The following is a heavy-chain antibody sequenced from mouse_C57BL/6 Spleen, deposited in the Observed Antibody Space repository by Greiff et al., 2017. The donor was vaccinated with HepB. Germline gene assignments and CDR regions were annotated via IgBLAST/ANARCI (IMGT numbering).Heavy chain of an antibody. J-gene: IGHJ2*01. CDR3: ARHSNYEGYFDY. V-gene: IGHV1-52*01. D-gene: IGHD2-5*01. Sequence: QVQLQQPGAELVRPGSSVKLSCKASGYTFTSYWMHWVKQRPIQGLEWIGNIDPSDSETHYNQKFKDKATLTVDKSSSTAYMQLSSLTSEDSAVYYCARHSNYEGYFDYWGQGTTLTVSS. CDR2: IDPSDSET. CDR1: GYTFTSYW.